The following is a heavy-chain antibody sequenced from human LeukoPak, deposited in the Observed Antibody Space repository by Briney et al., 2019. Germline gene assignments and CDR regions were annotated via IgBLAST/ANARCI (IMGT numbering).Heavy chain of an antibody. Sequence: GGSLRLSCTASGFTFSSSAMRWVRQAPGKGLEWVSGISGSGDGTYYADSVRGRFTISRDNSKNTLYLEMNSLSPDDTAVYYCARGVEPLAANTLAYWGQGTLVTVSS. V-gene: IGHV3-23*01. CDR2: ISGSGDGT. CDR1: GFTFSSSA. CDR3: ARGVEPLAANTLAY. D-gene: IGHD1-14*01. J-gene: IGHJ4*02.